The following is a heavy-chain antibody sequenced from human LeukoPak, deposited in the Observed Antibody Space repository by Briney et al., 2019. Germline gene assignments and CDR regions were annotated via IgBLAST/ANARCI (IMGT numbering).Heavy chain of an antibody. CDR2: IKSKTDGGTT. CDR3: TTDQTRWRGVSYDSPYFAL. Sequence: PGGSLRLSCAVSGFTFSNAWMSWVRQAPGKGLEWVGRIKSKTDGGTTDYAAPVKGRFTISRDDSKNTLYLQMNSLKTEDTAVYYCTTDQTRWRGVSYDSPYFALWGRGTLVTVSS. J-gene: IGHJ2*01. D-gene: IGHD3-22*01. CDR1: GFTFSNAW. V-gene: IGHV3-15*01.